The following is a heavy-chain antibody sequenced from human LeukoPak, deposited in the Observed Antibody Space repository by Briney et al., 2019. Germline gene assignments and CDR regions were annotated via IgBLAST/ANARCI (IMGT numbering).Heavy chain of an antibody. D-gene: IGHD1-26*01. Sequence: ASVKVSCKASGYTFTTFGVSWVRQAPAQGLEWMGWISAHTGNTNYAQKFQGRVTLTTDTSTSTAYMELRSLRSDDTAVYYCARSFYDFDYWGQGTLVTVSS. V-gene: IGHV1-18*01. CDR1: GYTFTTFG. J-gene: IGHJ4*02. CDR3: ARSFYDFDY. CDR2: ISAHTGNT.